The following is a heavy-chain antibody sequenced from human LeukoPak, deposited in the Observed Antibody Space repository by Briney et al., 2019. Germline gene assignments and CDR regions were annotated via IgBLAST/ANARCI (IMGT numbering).Heavy chain of an antibody. CDR3: ARDPLGTRPGFDY. Sequence: GGSLRLSCAASGFTFSNYGIHWVRQPPGKGLEWVAIIWSDGSNKYYTASVKGRFTISRDNSKNTLYLQMNSLRAEDTAVYYCARDPLGTRPGFDYWGQGTLVTISS. V-gene: IGHV3-30*02. D-gene: IGHD1-1*01. CDR1: GFTFSNYG. CDR2: IWSDGSNK. J-gene: IGHJ4*02.